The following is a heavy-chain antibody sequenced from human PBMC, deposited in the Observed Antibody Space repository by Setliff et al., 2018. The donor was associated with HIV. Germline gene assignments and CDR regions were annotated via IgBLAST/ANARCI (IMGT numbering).Heavy chain of an antibody. Sequence: SETLSLTCTVSGGSINGYYWSWIRQPPGKGLEWIGCFYPTGSVNYNPSLKSRVTISVDTSKNQFSLEVTSVTAADTAVYYCARSSGYYSTVFYWGQGTRVTVSS. CDR1: GGSINGYY. D-gene: IGHD3-22*01. CDR3: ARSSGYYSTVFY. J-gene: IGHJ4*02. CDR2: FYPTGSV. V-gene: IGHV4-4*09.